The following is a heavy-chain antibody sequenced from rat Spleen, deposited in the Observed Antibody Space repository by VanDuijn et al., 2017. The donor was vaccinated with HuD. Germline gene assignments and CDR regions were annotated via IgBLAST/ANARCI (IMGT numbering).Heavy chain of an antibody. Sequence: QVQLKESGPGLVQPSQTLSLSCTVSGFSLTSNGVSWVRQPPGKGLEWIAAIASGGSTADNSVFKSRLTISRDISKSQVFLNMNSLQTEDTATYYCARVGYSSYVRYFDYWGQGVMVTVSS. CDR3: ARVGYSSYVRYFDY. CDR2: IASGGST. D-gene: IGHD1-2*01. CDR1: GFSLTSNG. J-gene: IGHJ2*01. V-gene: IGHV2S12*01.